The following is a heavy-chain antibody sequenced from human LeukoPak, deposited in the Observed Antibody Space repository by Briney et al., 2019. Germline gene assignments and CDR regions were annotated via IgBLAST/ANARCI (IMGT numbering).Heavy chain of an antibody. V-gene: IGHV4-34*01. CDR2: INVGGGT. D-gene: IGHD3-22*01. CDR3: ARDQGYYDSSGYYYGYYYYYYMDV. Sequence: SETLSLTCVVYGGSSSGFYWTWIRQTPGKGLEWIGKINVGGGTNYNPSLKSRVTLSVDTSKNQFSLKLSSVTAADTAVYYCARDQGYYDSSGYYYGYYYYYYMDVWGKGTTVTVSS. CDR1: GGSSSGFY. J-gene: IGHJ6*03.